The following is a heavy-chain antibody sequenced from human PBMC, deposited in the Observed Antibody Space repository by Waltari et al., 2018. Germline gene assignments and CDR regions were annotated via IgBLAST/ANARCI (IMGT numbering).Heavy chain of an antibody. CDR3: ARSGGIAAFFDL. Sequence: QVQLQESGPGLVKPSETLSLTCTVSGGSISSYYWSWIRQPPGKGLEWSGYIYYSGSTNYNPSLKSRVTISVDTSKNQFSLKLSSVTAADTAVYYCARSGGIAAFFDLWGRGTLVTVSS. CDR2: IYYSGST. J-gene: IGHJ2*01. CDR1: GGSISSYY. V-gene: IGHV4-59*01. D-gene: IGHD6-13*01.